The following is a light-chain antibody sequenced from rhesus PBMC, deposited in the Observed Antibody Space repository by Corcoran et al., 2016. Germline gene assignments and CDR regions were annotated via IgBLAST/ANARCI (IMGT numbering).Light chain of an antibody. V-gene: IGLV2-32*02. J-gene: IGLJ1*01. CDR2: EVS. CDR1: SSDIGGYNY. Sequence: QATLTQPRSVSGSPGQSVTISCTGTSSDIGGYNYVSWYQQHPGTAPKLMIYEVSKRPSGVSDRFSGSKSCNTASLTISGLQAEDEADYYCSSDAGSNTYIFGAGTRLTVL. CDR3: SSDAGSNTYI.